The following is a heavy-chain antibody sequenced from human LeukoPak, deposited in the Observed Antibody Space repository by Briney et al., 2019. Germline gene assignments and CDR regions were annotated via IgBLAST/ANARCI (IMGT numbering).Heavy chain of an antibody. D-gene: IGHD6-13*01. CDR1: GGSFSGYY. J-gene: IGHJ4*02. CDR2: IYHSGST. CDR3: ARVKVLGQQLVAPQLYFDY. V-gene: IGHV4-34*01. Sequence: PSETLSLTCAVYGGSFSGYYWSWIRQPPGKGLEWIGYIYHSGSTYYNPSLKSRVTISVDRSKNQFSLKLSSVTAADTAVYYCARVKVLGQQLVAPQLYFDYWGQGTLVTVSS.